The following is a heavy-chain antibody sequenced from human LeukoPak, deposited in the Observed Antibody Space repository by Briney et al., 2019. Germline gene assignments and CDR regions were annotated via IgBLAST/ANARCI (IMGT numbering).Heavy chain of an antibody. CDR1: GDFISSYY. CDR3: GNHRLGLPAAVHCYGMDV. CDR2: VHSDGST. D-gene: IGHD2-2*01. V-gene: IGHV4-4*07. Sequence: TSETLSLTCTVSGDFISSYYYSWIRQPAGKGLEWIGRVHSDGSTKYNPSLKSRVTMSVDTSKSQLSLNLTSVTAADTAIYFCGNHRLGLPAAVHCYGMDVWGQGTAVNVSS. J-gene: IGHJ6*02.